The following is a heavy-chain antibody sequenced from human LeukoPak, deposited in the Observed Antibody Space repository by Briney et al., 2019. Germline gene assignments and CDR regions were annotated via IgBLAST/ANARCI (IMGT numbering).Heavy chain of an antibody. CDR1: GGSISSSSYY. D-gene: IGHD3-10*01. Sequence: SETLSLTCTVSGGSISSSSYYWGWIRQPPGKGLEWIGSIYYSGSTYYNPSLKSRVTISVDTSKNQFSLKLSSVTAADTAVYYCASLDYYGSGSYKYWGQGTLVTVSS. CDR2: IYYSGST. CDR3: ASLDYYGSGSYKY. J-gene: IGHJ4*02. V-gene: IGHV4-39*01.